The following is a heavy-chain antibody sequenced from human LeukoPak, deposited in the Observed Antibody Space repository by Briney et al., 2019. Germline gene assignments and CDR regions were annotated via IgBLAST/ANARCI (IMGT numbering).Heavy chain of an antibody. CDR2: IQNDGNNK. Sequence: RTGGSLRLSCAASGFTFSSNGMHWVRQAPGKGLEWVAFIQNDGNNKKYADSVKGRFTISRDNSKNTLYLQMNSLRAEDTAVYYCARGWGTSSLYLVNWGQGTLVTVSS. J-gene: IGHJ4*02. CDR1: GFTFSSNG. CDR3: ARGWGTSSLYLVN. D-gene: IGHD6-6*01. V-gene: IGHV3-30*02.